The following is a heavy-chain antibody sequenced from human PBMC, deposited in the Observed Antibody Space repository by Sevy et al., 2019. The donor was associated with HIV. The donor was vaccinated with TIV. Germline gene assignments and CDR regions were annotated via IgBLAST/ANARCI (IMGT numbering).Heavy chain of an antibody. CDR2: IYYSGST. CDR3: ARDGGGYDSSGYYAY. D-gene: IGHD3-22*01. J-gene: IGHJ4*02. Sequence: SETLSLTCTVSGGSISSYYWSWIRQPPGKGLEWIGFIYYSGSTNYNPSLKSRVTISVDTSKNRFSLKLSSVTAADTAGYYCARDGGGYDSSGYYAYWGQGTLVTVSS. CDR1: GGSISSYY. V-gene: IGHV4-59*01.